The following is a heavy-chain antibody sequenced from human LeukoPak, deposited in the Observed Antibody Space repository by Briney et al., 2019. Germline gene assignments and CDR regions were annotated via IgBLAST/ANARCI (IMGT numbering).Heavy chain of an antibody. CDR1: GGSFSGYY. J-gene: IGHJ6*02. CDR2: INHSGST. Sequence: PSETLSLTCAVYGGSFSGYYWSWIRQPPGKGLEWIGEINHSGSTNYNPSLKSRVTLSVDTSKNQFSLKLSSVTAADTAVYYCAGGGSYFAYYYYYYGMDVWGQGTTVTVSS. CDR3: AGGGSYFAYYYYYYGMDV. D-gene: IGHD1-26*01. V-gene: IGHV4-34*01.